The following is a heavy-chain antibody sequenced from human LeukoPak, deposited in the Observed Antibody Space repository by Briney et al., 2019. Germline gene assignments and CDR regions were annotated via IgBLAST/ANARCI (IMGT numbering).Heavy chain of an antibody. CDR1: GLTVSSNY. D-gene: IGHD2-21*01. CDR2: IYSDGNT. CDR3: ARGHLYCGGDCFDY. Sequence: GGSLRLSCVASGLTVSSNYMSWVRQAPGKGLEWVSIIYSDGNTYYADSVKGRFTISRDNAKNSLYLQMNSLRAEDTAVYYCARGHLYCGGDCFDYWGQGTLVTVSS. J-gene: IGHJ4*02. V-gene: IGHV3-66*01.